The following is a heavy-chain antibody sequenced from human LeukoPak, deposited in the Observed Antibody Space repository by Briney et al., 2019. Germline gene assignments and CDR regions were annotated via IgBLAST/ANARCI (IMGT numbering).Heavy chain of an antibody. D-gene: IGHD4-17*01. Sequence: GGSLRLSCAASGSTFSSYWMSWVRQAPGKGLEWVANIKQDGSEKYYVDSVKGRFTISRDNAKNSLYLQMNSLRAEDTAVYYCARDPWGTYGDSPLGWFDPWGQGTLVTVSS. CDR3: ARDPWGTYGDSPLGWFDP. CDR1: GSTFSSYW. J-gene: IGHJ5*02. V-gene: IGHV3-7*01. CDR2: IKQDGSEK.